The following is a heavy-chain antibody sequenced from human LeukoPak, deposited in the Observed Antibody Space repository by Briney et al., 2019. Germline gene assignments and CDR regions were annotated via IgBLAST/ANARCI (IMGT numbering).Heavy chain of an antibody. D-gene: IGHD1-26*01. CDR1: KFAFSSYA. J-gene: IGHJ3*02. Sequence: GGSLRLSCAASKFAFSSYAMSWVRQAPGQGLEWVSAISGGGGNAYYADSVKGRFTISRDNSKNTLYLQMNSLRDEDTGVYYCGKNRYSGSLSPFDIWGQGTMVTVSS. V-gene: IGHV3-23*01. CDR2: ISGGGGNA. CDR3: GKNRYSGSLSPFDI.